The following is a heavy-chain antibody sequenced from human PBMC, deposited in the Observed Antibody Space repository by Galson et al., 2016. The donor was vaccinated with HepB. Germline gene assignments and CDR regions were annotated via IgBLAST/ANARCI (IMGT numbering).Heavy chain of an antibody. V-gene: IGHV4-34*01. J-gene: IGHJ4*02. Sequence: WIRQPPGKGLEWIGEINVRGSTTYNPSLKRRVSISIDTSKNQFSLKLTSVTAADSAVYYCARPVHCSATTCSGNFHYWGQGTPVTVSS. CDR3: ARPVHCSATTCSGNFHY. CDR2: INVRGST. D-gene: IGHD2-15*01.